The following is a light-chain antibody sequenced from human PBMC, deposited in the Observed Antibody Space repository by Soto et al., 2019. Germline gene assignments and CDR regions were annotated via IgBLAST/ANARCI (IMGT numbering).Light chain of an antibody. Sequence: ETVLTQSPGTLSLSPGERATLSCSASHSLTSGSLAWYQQRPGQSPRLLIYDSSTRATGIPDRFSGSGSGTDFTLSISRMEPEDFAVYYCQQYGGALPSFGGGTRVEIK. J-gene: IGKJ4*01. CDR3: QQYGGALPS. CDR1: HSLTSGS. CDR2: DSS. V-gene: IGKV3-20*01.